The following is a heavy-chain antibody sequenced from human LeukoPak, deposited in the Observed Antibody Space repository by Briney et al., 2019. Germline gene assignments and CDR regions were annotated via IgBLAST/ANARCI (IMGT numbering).Heavy chain of an antibody. CDR2: IYYSGST. J-gene: IGHJ4*02. CDR1: GGSISSSSYY. Sequence: SETLSLNCTVSGGSISSSSYYWGWIRQPPGKGLEWIGSIYYSGSTYYNPSLKSRVTISVDTSKNQFSLKLSSVTAADTAVYYCARHPPDYYAKWGPFDYWGQGTLVTVSS. D-gene: IGHD3-10*01. V-gene: IGHV4-39*07. CDR3: ARHPPDYYAKWGPFDY.